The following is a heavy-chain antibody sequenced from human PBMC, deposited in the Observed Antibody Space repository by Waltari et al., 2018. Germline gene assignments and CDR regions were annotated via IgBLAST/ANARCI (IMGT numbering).Heavy chain of an antibody. Sequence: QVQLVQSGAEVKKPGASVKVSCKASGYTFTSYDINWVRQATGQGLEWMGWMNPNSGNTGYAQKFQGRVTMTRNTSISTAYMELSSLRSEDTAVYYCARARIAARPDDYYYYMDVWGKGTTVTVSS. D-gene: IGHD6-6*01. V-gene: IGHV1-8*01. CDR2: MNPNSGNT. CDR3: ARARIAARPDDYYYYMDV. J-gene: IGHJ6*03. CDR1: GYTFTSYD.